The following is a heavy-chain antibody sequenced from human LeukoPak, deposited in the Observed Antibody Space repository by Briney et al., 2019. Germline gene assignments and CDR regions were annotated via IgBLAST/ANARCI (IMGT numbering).Heavy chain of an antibody. CDR3: AGDRVAANWFDP. Sequence: ASVKVSCKASGYTFTSYDINWVRQAPGQGLEWMGWINPNSGGTNYAQKFQGRVTMTRDTSISTAYMELSRLRSDDTAVYYCAGDRVAANWFDPWGQGTLVTVSS. J-gene: IGHJ5*02. CDR2: INPNSGGT. V-gene: IGHV1-2*02. CDR1: GYTFTSYD. D-gene: IGHD2-15*01.